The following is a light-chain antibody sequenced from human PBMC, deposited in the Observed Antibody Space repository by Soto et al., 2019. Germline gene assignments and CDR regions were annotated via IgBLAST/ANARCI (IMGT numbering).Light chain of an antibody. CDR2: EVS. V-gene: IGLV2-14*01. J-gene: IGLJ1*01. CDR1: SSDVGGYNY. Sequence: QSALTQPASVSGSPGQSITIPCTGTSSDVGGYNYVSWYQQHPGKAPKLMIYEVSNRPSGVSNRFSGSKSGNTASLTIFGLQAEDEADYYCSSYTSSSTSPYVFGTGTKVTVL. CDR3: SSYTSSSTSPYV.